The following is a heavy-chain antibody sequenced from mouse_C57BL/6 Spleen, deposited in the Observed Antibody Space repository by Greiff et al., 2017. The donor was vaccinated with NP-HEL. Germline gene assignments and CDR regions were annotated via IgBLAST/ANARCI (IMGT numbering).Heavy chain of an antibody. Sequence: VQLKESGGGLVQPGGSMKLSCVASGFTFSNYWMNWVRQSPEKGLEWVAQIRLKSDNYATHYAESVKGRFTISRDDSKSSVYLQMNNLRAEDTGIHYCTGSFYSYAMDYWGQGTSVTVSS. CDR3: TGSFYSYAMDY. D-gene: IGHD2-1*01. J-gene: IGHJ4*01. CDR1: GFTFSNYW. CDR2: IRLKSDNYAT. V-gene: IGHV6-3*01.